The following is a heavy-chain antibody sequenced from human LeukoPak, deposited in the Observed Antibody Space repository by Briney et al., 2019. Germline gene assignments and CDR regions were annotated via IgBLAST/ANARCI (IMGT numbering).Heavy chain of an antibody. D-gene: IGHD4-17*01. Sequence: PGGSLRLSCAASGFTFNIIAMSWVRQAPGKGLEWVANINQDGSQRQYVDSVKGRFTISRGSAKNSLYLQMNSLRVEDTAMYYCAREEADSGGNVDWGQGTLVTVSS. V-gene: IGHV3-7*01. CDR3: AREEADSGGNVD. J-gene: IGHJ4*02. CDR2: INQDGSQR. CDR1: GFTFNIIA.